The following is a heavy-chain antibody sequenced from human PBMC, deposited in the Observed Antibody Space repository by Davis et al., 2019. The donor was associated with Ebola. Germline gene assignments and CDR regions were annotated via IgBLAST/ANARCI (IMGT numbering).Heavy chain of an antibody. J-gene: IGHJ4*02. D-gene: IGHD3-10*01. Sequence: PGGSLRLSCAPSGFTFSKWGMTWVRQTPGKGLECVAAISMRGDSTDYADSVKGRFTISRDNSKGTLDLLMNSLRTEDTAIYYCAKDRITMGAYFDYWGRGSLVTVSS. CDR2: ISMRGDST. V-gene: IGHV3-23*01. CDR3: AKDRITMGAYFDY. CDR1: GFTFSKWG.